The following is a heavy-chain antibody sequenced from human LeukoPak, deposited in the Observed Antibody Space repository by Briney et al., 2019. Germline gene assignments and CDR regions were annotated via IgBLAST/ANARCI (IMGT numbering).Heavy chain of an antibody. CDR3: ARGYFWSSPCLYFEH. V-gene: IGHV1-18*01. CDR2: ISGYNGNT. CDR1: GYTFIRYG. D-gene: IGHD3-3*01. J-gene: IGHJ4*02. Sequence: GASVKVSCTASGYTFIRYGINWVRQAPGQGLEWMGWISGYNGNTNYAQTLQGRVTFTTDNPTNTAYLELRSLKSDDTAVYYCARGYFWSSPCLYFEHGGQGTPVTVS.